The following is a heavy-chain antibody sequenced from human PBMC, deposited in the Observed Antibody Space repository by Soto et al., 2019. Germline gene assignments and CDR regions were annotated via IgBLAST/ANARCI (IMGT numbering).Heavy chain of an antibody. D-gene: IGHD3-3*01. CDR3: VREGGLLRLLDWLPAYALDF. CDR2: ITNDGTIK. V-gene: IGHV3-74*01. J-gene: IGHJ6*02. CDR1: GVTFSNYG. Sequence: PGGSLRLSCAASGVTFSNYGMHWVRQVPGKGLVWVARITNDGTIKYYADSVKGRFTISRDNAKNTLSLQMHSLRAEDTAVYYCVREGGLLRLLDWLPAYALDFWGQGTTVTVSS.